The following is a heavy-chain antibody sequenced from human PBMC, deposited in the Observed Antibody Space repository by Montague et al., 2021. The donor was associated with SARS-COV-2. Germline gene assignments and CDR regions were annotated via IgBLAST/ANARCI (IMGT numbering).Heavy chain of an antibody. CDR1: GFTVTNNY. J-gene: IGHJ6*02. D-gene: IGHD5-12*01. V-gene: IGHV3-53*01. CDR3: ARGGGLRNYGMDA. Sequence: SLRLSCAASGFTVTNNYMSWVRQAPGKGLEWVSVIYDGGSTYYADSVKGRFTISRDNSKNTLYLQMNSLRAEDTAVYYCARGGGLRNYGMDAWGQGTTVTVSS. CDR2: IYDGGST.